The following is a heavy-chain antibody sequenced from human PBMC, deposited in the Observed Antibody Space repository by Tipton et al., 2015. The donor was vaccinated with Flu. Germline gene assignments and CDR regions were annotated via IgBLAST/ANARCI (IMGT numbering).Heavy chain of an antibody. J-gene: IGHJ4*02. D-gene: IGHD3-10*01. CDR3: ARSPSYSGSGVYPYYFDD. CDR1: GGSISSSNYY. V-gene: IGHV4-39*02. CDR2: IYYSGST. Sequence: TLSLTCTVSGGSISSSNYYWGWIRQPPGKGLEWIGSIYYSGSTYYNPSLKSRVTISVDTSKNHFSVQLSSVTAADTAVYYCARSPSYSGSGVYPYYFDDWGQGTLVTVSS.